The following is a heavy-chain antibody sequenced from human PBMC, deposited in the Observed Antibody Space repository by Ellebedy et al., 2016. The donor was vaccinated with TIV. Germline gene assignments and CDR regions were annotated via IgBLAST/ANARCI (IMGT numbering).Heavy chain of an antibody. V-gene: IGHV3-23*01. J-gene: IGHJ4*02. CDR2: IVGSGS. D-gene: IGHD5-18*01. CDR3: AKDRTSGDGYWVFDN. CDR1: GFTFSSYA. Sequence: PGGSLRLSCAPSGFTFSSYAMSWVRQAPGKGLEWVSGIVGSGSQKYADSVKGRFTISRDNSKRTVDLQMNSLRAEDTAVYFCAKDRTSGDGYWVFDNWGQGTLVSVSS.